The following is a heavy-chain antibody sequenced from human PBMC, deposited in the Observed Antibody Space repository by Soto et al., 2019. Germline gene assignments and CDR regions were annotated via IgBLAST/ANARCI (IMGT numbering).Heavy chain of an antibody. D-gene: IGHD2-2*01. V-gene: IGHV3-23*01. Sequence: EVQLLESGGGLVQPGGSLRLSCAASGFTFSSYAMSWVRQAPGKGLEWVSAISGSGGSTYYADCVKGRFTISRDNSKNTLYLQMNSLRAEDTAVYYCAKDRRVVVVPAARTYYYGMDVWGQGTTVTVSS. J-gene: IGHJ6*02. CDR3: AKDRRVVVVPAARTYYYGMDV. CDR1: GFTFSSYA. CDR2: ISGSGGST.